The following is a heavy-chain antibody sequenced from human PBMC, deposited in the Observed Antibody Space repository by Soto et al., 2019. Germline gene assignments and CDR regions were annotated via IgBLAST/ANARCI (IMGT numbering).Heavy chain of an antibody. D-gene: IGHD6-19*01. Sequence: QLQLQESGPGLVKPSETLSLTCSVSGGSISSSSYYWGWIRQPPGKGLEWIGSIYYSGSIYYNPSLKSRVTIPVDTSKNQFSPKLSSVTAAETAVYSCARQSRGWYNWFDPWGQGTLVTVSS. CDR3: ARQSRGWYNWFDP. V-gene: IGHV4-39*01. J-gene: IGHJ5*02. CDR2: IYYSGSI. CDR1: GGSISSSSYY.